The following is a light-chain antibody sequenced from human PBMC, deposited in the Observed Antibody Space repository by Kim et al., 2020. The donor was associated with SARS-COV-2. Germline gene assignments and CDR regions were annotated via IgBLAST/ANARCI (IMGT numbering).Light chain of an antibody. V-gene: IGLV1-40*01. Sequence: VTISCPGSSSNIGAGYDVHWYQQLPGTAPKLLIYGNSNRPSGVPDRFSGSKSGTSASLAITGLQAEDEADYYCQSYDSSLSGSVFGGGTKLTVL. CDR2: GNS. CDR3: QSYDSSLSGSV. J-gene: IGLJ3*02. CDR1: SSNIGAGYD.